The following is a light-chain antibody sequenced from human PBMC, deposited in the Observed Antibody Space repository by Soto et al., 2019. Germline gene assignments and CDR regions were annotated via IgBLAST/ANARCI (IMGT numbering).Light chain of an antibody. J-gene: IGKJ1*01. V-gene: IGKV1-17*01. CDR3: LQHNTYPWT. CDR1: QRVNNY. Sequence: DVQMTQSPSSLSASVGDRVTTTCRASQRVNNYLNWYQHKPGKAPKLLIHAASSLQTAVPPRFGGSASGTNFTLAISGLQAEDFATYYCLQHNTYPWTFGQGTKVDIK. CDR2: AAS.